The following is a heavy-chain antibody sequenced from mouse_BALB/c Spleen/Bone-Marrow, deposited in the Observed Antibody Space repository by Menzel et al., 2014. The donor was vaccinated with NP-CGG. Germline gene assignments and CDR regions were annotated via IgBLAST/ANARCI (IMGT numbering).Heavy chain of an antibody. Sequence: VHLVESGPGLVAPSQSLSITCTVSGFSLTGYDLNWVRQPPGKGLEWLGMIWGDGSTDYNSALKSRLSISKDNSKSQVFLKMNSLQTDDTARYYCAREPHCYAMDYWGQGTSVTVSS. CDR3: AREPHCYAMDY. V-gene: IGHV2-6-7*01. CDR1: GFSLTGYD. CDR2: IWGDGST. J-gene: IGHJ4*01.